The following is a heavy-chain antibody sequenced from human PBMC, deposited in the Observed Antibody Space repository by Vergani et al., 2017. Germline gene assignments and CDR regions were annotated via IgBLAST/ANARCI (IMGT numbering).Heavy chain of an antibody. CDR3: ASLSIAVAGTADY. D-gene: IGHD6-19*01. Sequence: QVQLQESGPGLVKPSGTLSLTCAVSGGSISSSNWWSWVRQPPGKGLEWIGEIDNSGSTNYNPSLKSRVTISVDKSKNHFSLKLSSVTAADTAVYYCASLSIAVAGTADYWGQGTLVTVSS. J-gene: IGHJ4*02. CDR2: IDNSGST. V-gene: IGHV4-4*02. CDR1: GGSISSSNW.